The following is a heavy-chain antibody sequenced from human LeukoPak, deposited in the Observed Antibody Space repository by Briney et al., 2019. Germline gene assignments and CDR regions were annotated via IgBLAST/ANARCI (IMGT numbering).Heavy chain of an antibody. CDR1: GFTFSSYG. CDR3: AKPRTAAIKSYFDY. CDR2: IWYDGSNK. V-gene: IGHV3-33*06. J-gene: IGHJ4*02. Sequence: TGGSLRLSCAASGFTFSSYGMHWVRQAPGKGLEWVAVIWYDGSNKYYADSVKGRFTISRDNSKNTLYLQMNSLRAEDTAVYYCAKPRTAAIKSYFDYWGQGTLVTVPS. D-gene: IGHD2-2*01.